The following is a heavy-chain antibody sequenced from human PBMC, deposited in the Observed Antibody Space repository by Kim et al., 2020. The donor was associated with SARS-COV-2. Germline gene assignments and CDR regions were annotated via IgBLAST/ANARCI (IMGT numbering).Heavy chain of an antibody. V-gene: IGHV3-23*01. CDR2: ISGRGDGT. D-gene: IGHD3-10*01. Sequence: GGSLRLSCAASGFTFSRYVMSWVRQAPGKGLEWVSAISGRGDGTYYADSVKGRFTISRDNSKNTLYLQMNSLRAEDTAVYYCAKERYGPGSHYKGGGDYWGQGTLVTVSS. J-gene: IGHJ4*02. CDR1: GFTFSRYV. CDR3: AKERYGPGSHYKGGGDY.